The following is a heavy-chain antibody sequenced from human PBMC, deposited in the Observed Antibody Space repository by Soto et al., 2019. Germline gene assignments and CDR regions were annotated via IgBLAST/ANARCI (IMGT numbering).Heavy chain of an antibody. CDR2: ISSSGDKI. V-gene: IGHV3-48*01. D-gene: IGHD5-18*01. J-gene: IGHJ4*02. CDR1: GFAFSNYG. CDR3: GRDELPYSYGSLPLF. Sequence: LRLSCGASGFAFSNYGMNWVRQAPGKGLQWVSYISSSGDKIYYADSVKGRFTISRDKAKDSLYLQMNSLRAEDTAVYYCGRDELPYSYGSLPLFWGQGTLVTVSS.